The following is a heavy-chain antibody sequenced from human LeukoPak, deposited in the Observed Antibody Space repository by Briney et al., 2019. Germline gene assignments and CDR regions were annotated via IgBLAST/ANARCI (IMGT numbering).Heavy chain of an antibody. J-gene: IGHJ4*02. V-gene: IGHV3-7*01. CDR3: ARGRGGLLWFGEFNS. Sequence: GGSLRLSCAASGFTFSSYWMNWVRQAPGKRLEWVANIKQDGSEKYYVDSVKGRFTISRDNANNSLYLQMNSLRAEDTAVYYCARGRGGLLWFGEFNSWGQGTLVTVSS. CDR1: GFTFSSYW. D-gene: IGHD3-10*01. CDR2: IKQDGSEK.